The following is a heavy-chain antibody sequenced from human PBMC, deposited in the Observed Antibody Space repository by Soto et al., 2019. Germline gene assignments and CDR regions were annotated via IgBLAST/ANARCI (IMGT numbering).Heavy chain of an antibody. Sequence: QVQLQQWGAGLLKPSETLSLTCAVYGGSFSGYYWSWIRQPPGKGLEWIGEINHSGSTNYNPSLKSRVTISVDTSKNQFSLKLSSETAADTAVHYCARGPGSGYFGQAYHYYGMDVWGQGTTVTVSS. D-gene: IGHD3-3*01. CDR1: GGSFSGYY. J-gene: IGHJ6*02. V-gene: IGHV4-34*01. CDR3: ARGPGSGYFGQAYHYYGMDV. CDR2: INHSGST.